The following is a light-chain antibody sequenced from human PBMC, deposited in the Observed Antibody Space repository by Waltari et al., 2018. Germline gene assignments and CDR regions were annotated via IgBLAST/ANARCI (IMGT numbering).Light chain of an antibody. CDR2: GAS. CDR3: LQYDNWPPANT. Sequence: EIVMTQSPATLPVSPGERAPLSCRASQTVSSNLAWYQQKPGQAPRLLIYGASARATDVPARFSGSGSGTEFTLTISSLQSEDFAVYYCLQYDNWPPANTFGQGTKLEIK. J-gene: IGKJ2*01. V-gene: IGKV3-15*01. CDR1: QTVSSN.